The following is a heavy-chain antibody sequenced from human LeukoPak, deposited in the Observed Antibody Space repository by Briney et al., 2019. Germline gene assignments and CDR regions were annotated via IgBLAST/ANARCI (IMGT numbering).Heavy chain of an antibody. J-gene: IGHJ4*02. CDR1: GYTLTSYY. CDR2: INPRGGST. D-gene: IGHD4-23*01. V-gene: IGHV1-46*01. CDR3: ARDWRMTTVVTPSVAFDN. Sequence: ASVKVSCKASGYTLTSYYMNWVRQAPGQGLEWMGIINPRGGSTSYAQKFQGRVTLTRDTSTSTVYMELSSLRSEDTAVYYCARDWRMTTVVTPSVAFDNWGQGTLVTVSS.